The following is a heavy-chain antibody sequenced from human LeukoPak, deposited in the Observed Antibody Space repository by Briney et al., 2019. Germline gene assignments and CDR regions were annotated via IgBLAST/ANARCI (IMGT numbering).Heavy chain of an antibody. D-gene: IGHD6-19*01. V-gene: IGHV4-34*01. CDR1: GGSFSGYY. Sequence: SETLSLTCAVYGGSFSGYYWSWIRQPPGKGLEWIGEINHSGSTNYNPSLKSRVTISVDTSKNQFSLKLSSVTAADTAVYYCASPAVAGIRETYYYYYGMDVWGKGTTVTVSS. J-gene: IGHJ6*04. CDR3: ASPAVAGIRETYYYYYGMDV. CDR2: INHSGST.